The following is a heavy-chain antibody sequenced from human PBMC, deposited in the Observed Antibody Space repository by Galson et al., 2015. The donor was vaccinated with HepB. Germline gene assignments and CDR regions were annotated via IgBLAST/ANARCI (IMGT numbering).Heavy chain of an antibody. D-gene: IGHD5-24*01. Sequence: SVKVSCKASGGTFSSYAISWVRQAPGQGLEWTGGIIPIFGTANYAQKFQGRVTITADESTSTAYMELSSLRSEDTAVYYCARPRDGYKEYYFDYWGQGTLVTVSS. CDR1: GGTFSSYA. J-gene: IGHJ4*02. V-gene: IGHV1-69*13. CDR3: ARPRDGYKEYYFDY. CDR2: IIPIFGTA.